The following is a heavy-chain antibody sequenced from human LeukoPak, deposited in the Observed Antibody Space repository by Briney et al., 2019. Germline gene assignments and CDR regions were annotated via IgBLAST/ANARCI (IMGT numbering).Heavy chain of an antibody. Sequence: SETLSLTCTVSGGSISSYYWSWIRQPPGKGLEWIGYIYYSGSTKYNPSFKSRVTISVDTSKNQFSLKLISVTAAGTAVYYCATVVRDDILTGYYIDHWGQGTLVTVSS. D-gene: IGHD3-9*01. J-gene: IGHJ4*02. CDR3: ATVVRDDILTGYYIDH. V-gene: IGHV4-59*01. CDR2: IYYSGST. CDR1: GGSISSYY.